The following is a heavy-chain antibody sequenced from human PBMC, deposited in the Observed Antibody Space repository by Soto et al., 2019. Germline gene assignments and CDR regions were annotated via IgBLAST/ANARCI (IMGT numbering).Heavy chain of an antibody. CDR2: INPNSGGT. V-gene: IGHV1-2*02. CDR1: GYTFTGYY. D-gene: IGHD3-3*01. CDR3: ARDRLGANYDFWSGYYTRYYYYGMDV. J-gene: IGHJ6*02. Sequence: KVSCKASGYTFTGYYMHWVRQAPGQGLEWMGWINPNSGGTNYAQKFQGRVTMTRDTSTSTAYMELRSLRSDDTAVYYCARDRLGANYDFWSGYYTRYYYYGMDVWGQGTTVTVSS.